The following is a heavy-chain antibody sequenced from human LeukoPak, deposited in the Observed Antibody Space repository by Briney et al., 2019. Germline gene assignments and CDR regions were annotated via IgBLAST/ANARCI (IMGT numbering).Heavy chain of an antibody. Sequence: GGSLRPSCAASGFTFSGYVMNWVRQAPGKGLEWVSTISASGDSPYYVDSVKGRFTISRDNSKNTLYLQMSSLGVQDTALYYCSKDQKGSYGSFDYWGQGTLVTVSS. CDR3: SKDQKGSYGSFDY. J-gene: IGHJ4*01. CDR2: ISASGDSP. D-gene: IGHD3-10*01. CDR1: GFTFSGYV. V-gene: IGHV3-23*01.